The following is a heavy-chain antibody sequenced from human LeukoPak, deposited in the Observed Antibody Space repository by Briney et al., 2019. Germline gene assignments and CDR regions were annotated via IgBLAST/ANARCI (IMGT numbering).Heavy chain of an antibody. V-gene: IGHV3-23*01. J-gene: IGHJ4*02. CDR1: GFTFSSHA. CDR3: AKRYCGGAACYSMD. D-gene: IGHD2-15*01. Sequence: RGSLRLSCAASGFTFSSHAMTWVRQTPGKGLEWVSTITANGGSTYYADSVKGRLTISRDNPKNTLYLQMNGLRAEDTAIYYCAKRYCGGAACYSMDWGQGTLVTASS. CDR2: ITANGGST.